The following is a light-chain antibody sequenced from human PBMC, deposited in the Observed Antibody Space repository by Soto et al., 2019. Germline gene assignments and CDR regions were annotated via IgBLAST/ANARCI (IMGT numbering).Light chain of an antibody. CDR1: HSLNSGY. CDR2: GAS. CDR3: QQYGSSAT. V-gene: IGKV3-20*01. J-gene: IGKJ3*01. Sequence: EIVWTQSPGTRSFSPGERATLSCSASHSLNSGYVAWYQQRPGQAPRLLIYGASTRATGVPGRFSGSGSGTDFTLTISRLEPDDFAVYFCQQYGSSATFGPGTKVDI.